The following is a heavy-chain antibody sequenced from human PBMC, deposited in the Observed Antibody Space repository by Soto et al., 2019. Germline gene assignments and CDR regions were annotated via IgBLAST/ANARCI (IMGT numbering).Heavy chain of an antibody. D-gene: IGHD3-22*01. J-gene: IGHJ6*02. Sequence: PGGSLRLSCAASGFTFSSYSMNWVRQAPGKGLEWVSSISSSSSYIYYADSVKGRFTISRDNAKNSLYLQMNSLRAEDTAVYYCARGSNYYDSSDNYYYYYGMDVWGQGTTVTVSS. CDR3: ARGSNYYDSSDNYYYYYGMDV. CDR1: GFTFSSYS. CDR2: ISSSSSYI. V-gene: IGHV3-21*01.